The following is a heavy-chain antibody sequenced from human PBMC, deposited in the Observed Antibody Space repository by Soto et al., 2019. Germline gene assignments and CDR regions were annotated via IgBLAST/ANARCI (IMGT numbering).Heavy chain of an antibody. CDR2: IYTSGST. D-gene: IGHD6-19*01. V-gene: IGHV4-4*07. J-gene: IGHJ6*02. Sequence: SETLSLTCTVSGGSISSYYWSWIRQPAGKGLEWIGRIYTSGSTNYNPSLKSRVTMSVDTSKNQFSLKLSSVTAADTAVYYCARGQDSSGPMGDYYGMDVWGQGDHGHRLL. CDR3: ARGQDSSGPMGDYYGMDV. CDR1: GGSISSYY.